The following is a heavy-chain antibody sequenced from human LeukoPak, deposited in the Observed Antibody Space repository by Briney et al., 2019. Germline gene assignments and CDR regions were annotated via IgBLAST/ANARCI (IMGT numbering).Heavy chain of an antibody. J-gene: IGHJ3*02. CDR3: AKSLFTSATGTGRAFHI. CDR1: RFSFSTYP. CDR2: ISASGDVT. Sequence: AGGSLRLSCVASRFSFSTYPMGWVRQAPGKGLEWVSGISASGDVTFHADPVKGRFTISRDNSKNTLYLQMTSLRAEDTAEYYCAKSLFTSATGTGRAFHIWGQGTMVTVSS. V-gene: IGHV3-23*01. D-gene: IGHD1-1*01.